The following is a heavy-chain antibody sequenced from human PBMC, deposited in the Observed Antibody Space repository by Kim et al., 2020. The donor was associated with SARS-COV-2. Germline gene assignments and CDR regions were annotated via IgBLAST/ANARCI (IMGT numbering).Heavy chain of an antibody. D-gene: IGHD3-10*01. CDR3: ARGGMVRDSTIAHV. V-gene: IGHV3-21*01. CDR1: GFTFSSYA. J-gene: IGHJ6*02. Sequence: GGSLRLSCAASGFTFSSYAMNWVRQAPGKGLEWVSSISNTNTYKEYADSVKGRFTISRDNSKNSLYLQMNSLRAEDTAVYYCARGGMVRDSTIAHVWGQGATVTVSS. CDR2: ISNTNTYK.